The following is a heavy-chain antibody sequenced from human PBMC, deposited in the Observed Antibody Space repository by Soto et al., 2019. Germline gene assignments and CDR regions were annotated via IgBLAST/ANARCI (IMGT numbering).Heavy chain of an antibody. Sequence: QVQLQESGPGLVKPSETLSLTCTVSGGSVSSGSYYWSWIRQPPGKGLEWIGYIYYSGSTNYNPALKSRVTISVDTSKNQFSLKLSSVNAADTAVYYCARVSGSGGSCYSYYCYGMDVWGQGTTVTVSS. CDR2: IYYSGST. CDR1: GGSVSSGSYY. CDR3: ARVSGSGGSCYSYYCYGMDV. V-gene: IGHV4-61*01. D-gene: IGHD2-15*01. J-gene: IGHJ6*02.